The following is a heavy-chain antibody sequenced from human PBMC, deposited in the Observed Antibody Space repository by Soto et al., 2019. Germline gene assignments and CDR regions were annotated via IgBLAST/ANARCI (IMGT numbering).Heavy chain of an antibody. D-gene: IGHD6-19*01. CDR3: ARHEGQWLVLRY. CDR1: GGSISSSSYY. J-gene: IGHJ4*02. CDR2: IYYSGST. V-gene: IGHV4-39*01. Sequence: QLQLQESGPGLVKPSETLSLTCTVSGGSISSSSYYWGWIRQPPGKGLEWIGSIYYSGSTYYNPSLKSRVTISVDTSKNQFSLKLSSVTAADTAVYYCARHEGQWLVLRYWGQGTLVTVSS.